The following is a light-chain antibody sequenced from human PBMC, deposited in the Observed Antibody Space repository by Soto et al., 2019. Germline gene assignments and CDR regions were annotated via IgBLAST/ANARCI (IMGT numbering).Light chain of an antibody. V-gene: IGKV3-20*01. CDR1: QSVSSNY. J-gene: IGKJ4*01. Sequence: EMVLTQSPDTLSLSPGDRATLSRRASQSVSSNYLAWYQQKHGQAPRTLIYGASSRDTGIPDRFSGSLSGTDFNLTISRLEPEDFAVYFCQQYIRSQLTFGGGTKVDIK. CDR2: GAS. CDR3: QQYIRSQLT.